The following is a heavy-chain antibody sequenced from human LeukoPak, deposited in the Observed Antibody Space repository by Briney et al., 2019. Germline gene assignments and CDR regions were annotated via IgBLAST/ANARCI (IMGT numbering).Heavy chain of an antibody. CDR2: VSTNDGNT. V-gene: IGHV1-18*01. Sequence: ASVRVSCKASGYTFTNYHIAWVRQAPGQGLEWMGWVSTNDGNTVYAQRLQGRVTMTTDTSTSVAYMELRSLTSDDTGVYYCTRAPPGMTMMTDYWGQGTLVTVSS. D-gene: IGHD3-22*01. J-gene: IGHJ4*02. CDR3: TRAPPGMTMMTDY. CDR1: GYTFTNYH.